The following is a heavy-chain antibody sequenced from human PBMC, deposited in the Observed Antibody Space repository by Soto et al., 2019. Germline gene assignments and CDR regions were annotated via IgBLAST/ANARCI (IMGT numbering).Heavy chain of an antibody. CDR2: IRNKANSYST. V-gene: IGHV3-72*01. D-gene: IGHD1-26*01. J-gene: IGHJ4*02. CDR3: ARIRLGSYDLKYFDY. Sequence: EVQLVESGGGLVQPGGSLRLYCAASGFTFSDHYVDWVRQAPGKGLEWVARIRNKANSYSTEYAASAKGRFTISRDDSKNLGYLQMSSLITEDTAVYYCARIRLGSYDLKYFDYWGQGTLVTVSS. CDR1: GFTFSDHY.